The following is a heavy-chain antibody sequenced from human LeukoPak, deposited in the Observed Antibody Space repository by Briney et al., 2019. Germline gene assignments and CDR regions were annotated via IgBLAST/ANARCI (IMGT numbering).Heavy chain of an antibody. Sequence: EASVKVSCKASGGTFSSYAISWVRQAPGQGLEWMGGIIPIFGTANYAQKFQGRVTITADESTSTAYMELSSLRSEDTAVYYCATDPPPDCSSTSCPDYWGQGTLVTVSS. CDR2: IIPIFGTA. CDR1: GGTFSSYA. D-gene: IGHD2-2*01. J-gene: IGHJ4*02. CDR3: ATDPPPDCSSTSCPDY. V-gene: IGHV1-69*13.